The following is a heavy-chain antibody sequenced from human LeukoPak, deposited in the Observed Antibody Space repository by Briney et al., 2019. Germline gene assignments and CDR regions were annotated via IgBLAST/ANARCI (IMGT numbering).Heavy chain of an antibody. CDR2: IYYSGST. V-gene: IGHV4-61*05. CDR1: GGSISSSSYY. Sequence: SETLSLTCTVSGGSISSSSYYWGWIRQPPGKGLEWIGYIYYSGSTNYNPSLKSRVTISVDTSKNQFSLKLSSVTAADTAVYYCARVVKAYSNYVGYYYYMDVWGKGTTVTVSS. D-gene: IGHD4-11*01. J-gene: IGHJ6*03. CDR3: ARVVKAYSNYVGYYYYMDV.